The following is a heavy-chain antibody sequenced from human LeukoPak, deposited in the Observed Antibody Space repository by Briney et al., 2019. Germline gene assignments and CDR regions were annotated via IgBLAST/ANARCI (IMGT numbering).Heavy chain of an antibody. V-gene: IGHV6-1*01. CDR1: GDSVSSNSAA. J-gene: IGHJ2*01. Sequence: SQTLSLTCAISGDSVSSNSAAWTWIRQSPSRGLEWLGRTYYRSKWYNDYAVSAKSRITINPDTSKNQFSLQLNSVTPEDTAMYYCARGDWYFDLWGRGTLVTVSS. CDR2: TYYRSKWYN. CDR3: ARGDWYFDL.